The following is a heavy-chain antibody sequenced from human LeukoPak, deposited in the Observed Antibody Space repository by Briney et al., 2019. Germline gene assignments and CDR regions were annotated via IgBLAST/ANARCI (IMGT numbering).Heavy chain of an antibody. CDR1: GYTFTGYY. J-gene: IGHJ4*02. Sequence: GASVKVSCKASGYTFTGYYMHWVRQAPGQGLEWMGWINPNSGGTNYAQKFQGRVTMTRDTSISTAYMELSRLRSDDTAVYYCARSYSGYDRIFDYWGQGTLVTVSS. CDR3: ARSYSGYDRIFDY. V-gene: IGHV1-2*02. CDR2: INPNSGGT. D-gene: IGHD5-12*01.